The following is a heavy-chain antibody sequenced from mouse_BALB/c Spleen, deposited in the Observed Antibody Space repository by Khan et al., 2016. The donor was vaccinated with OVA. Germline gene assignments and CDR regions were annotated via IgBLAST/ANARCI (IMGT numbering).Heavy chain of an antibody. Sequence: QIQLVQSGPELKKPGETVKISCKASGYIFTNYGMTWVKQAPGKGLKWMGWINTYTGEPTYADDFKGRFAFSLETSANTAHLQINNHNNEDTATYFCARTLYGSGYDYAMDYWGQGTSVTVSS. CDR2: INTYTGEP. J-gene: IGHJ4*01. V-gene: IGHV9-3-1*01. CDR1: GYIFTNYG. CDR3: ARTLYGSGYDYAMDY. D-gene: IGHD1-1*01.